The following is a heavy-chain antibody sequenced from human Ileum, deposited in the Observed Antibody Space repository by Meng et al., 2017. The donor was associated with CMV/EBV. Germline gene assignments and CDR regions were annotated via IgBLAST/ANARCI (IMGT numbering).Heavy chain of an antibody. CDR3: ARAKGGREGYYYYDMEV. Sequence: GESLKISCAGSGFILNSYEMNWVRQAPGKGLEWVSHISSTGRSIYYADSVKGRFTISRDNAKNSLYLLMKGMRAEDTGVYYGARAKGGREGYYYYDMEVWGQGTTVTVSS. CDR2: ISSTGRSI. CDR1: GFILNSYE. V-gene: IGHV3-48*03. D-gene: IGHD6-13*01. J-gene: IGHJ6*02.